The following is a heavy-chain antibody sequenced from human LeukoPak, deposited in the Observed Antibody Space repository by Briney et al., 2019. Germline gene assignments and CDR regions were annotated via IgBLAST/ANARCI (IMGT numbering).Heavy chain of an antibody. CDR1: NGSISSYY. D-gene: IGHD2-2*01. J-gene: IGHJ5*02. CDR2: IYHSGST. CDR3: ARDGRYCSSTSCQGWFDP. V-gene: IGHV4-59*12. Sequence: SETLSLTCTVSNGSISSYYWNWIRQHPGKGLEWIGYIYHSGSTNYNPSLKSRVTISVDTSKNQFSLKLNSVTAADTAVYYCARDGRYCSSTSCQGWFDPWGQGTLVTVSS.